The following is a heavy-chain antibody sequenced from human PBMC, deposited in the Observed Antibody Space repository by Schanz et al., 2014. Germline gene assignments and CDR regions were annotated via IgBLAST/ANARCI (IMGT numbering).Heavy chain of an antibody. CDR2: ISSTSRAT. D-gene: IGHD6-19*01. J-gene: IGHJ4*02. CDR3: AKDHPSSGWPAFDT. CDR1: GFTFSDYY. Sequence: QVQLVESGGGLVKPGGSLRLSCAASGFTFSDYYMSWIRQAPGKGLEWISYISSTSRATYYADSVKGRFTISRDNAKNSLFLQMNSLRADDSAIYYCAKDHPSSGWPAFDTWGQGTLVTVSS. V-gene: IGHV3-11*05.